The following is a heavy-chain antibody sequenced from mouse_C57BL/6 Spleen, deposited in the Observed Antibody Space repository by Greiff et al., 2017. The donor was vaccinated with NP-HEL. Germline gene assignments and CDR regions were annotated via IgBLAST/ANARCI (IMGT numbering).Heavy chain of an antibody. CDR3: ARSGSSYWYFDV. CDR2: IHPNSGST. J-gene: IGHJ1*03. D-gene: IGHD1-1*01. CDR1: GYTFTSYW. Sequence: QVQLQQPGAELVKPGASVKLSCEASGYTFTSYWMHWVKQRPGQGLEWIGMIHPNSGSTNYNEKFKSKATLTVDKSSSTAYMQLSSLTSEDSAVYYCARSGSSYWYFDVWGTGTTVTVSS. V-gene: IGHV1-64*01.